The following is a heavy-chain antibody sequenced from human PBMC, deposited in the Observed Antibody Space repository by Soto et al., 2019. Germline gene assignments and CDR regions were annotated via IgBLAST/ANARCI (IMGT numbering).Heavy chain of an antibody. Sequence: GGSLRLSCAASGFTFSSYGMHWVRQAPGKGLEWVAVIWYDGSNKYYADSVKGRFTISRDNSKNTLYLQMNSLRAEDTAVYYCARCIAARPDEVKLYYYYGMDVWGQGTTVTVSS. D-gene: IGHD6-6*01. CDR3: ARCIAARPDEVKLYYYYGMDV. J-gene: IGHJ6*02. V-gene: IGHV3-33*01. CDR1: GFTFSSYG. CDR2: IWYDGSNK.